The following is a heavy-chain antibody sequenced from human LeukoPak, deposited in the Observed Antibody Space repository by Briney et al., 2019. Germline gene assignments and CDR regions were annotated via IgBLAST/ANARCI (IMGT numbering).Heavy chain of an antibody. V-gene: IGHV6-1*01. CDR1: GGRFSSNSVT. J-gene: IGHJ5*02. Sequence: SQTLSLTCAISGGRFSSNSVTWNWIRPSPSSGLEWLGRTYYRSTWYNDYAVSVRGRITVNPDTSKNQFSLHLNSVTPEDTAVYYCARRLTQYDCFDPWGQGILVTVSS. D-gene: IGHD2-2*01. CDR3: ARRLTQYDCFDP. CDR2: TYYRSTWYN.